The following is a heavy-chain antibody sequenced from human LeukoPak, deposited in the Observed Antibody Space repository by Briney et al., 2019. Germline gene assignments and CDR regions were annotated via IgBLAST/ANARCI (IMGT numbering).Heavy chain of an antibody. D-gene: IGHD6-19*01. Sequence: PSEALSLTCAVYGGSFSGYYWSWVRQPPGKGLEWIGEINHSGSTNYNPSLKSRVTISVDTSKNQFSLKLSSVTAADTAVYYCARVTAVAGKVDYWGQGTLVTVSS. CDR2: INHSGST. J-gene: IGHJ4*02. V-gene: IGHV4-34*01. CDR1: GGSFSGYY. CDR3: ARVTAVAGKVDY.